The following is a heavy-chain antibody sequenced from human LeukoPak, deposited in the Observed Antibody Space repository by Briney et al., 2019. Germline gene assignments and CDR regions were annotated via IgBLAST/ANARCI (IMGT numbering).Heavy chain of an antibody. J-gene: IGHJ3*02. CDR1: GDSVSGNIVA. CDR2: TYRGSS. D-gene: IGHD2-21*01. Sequence: KHSQTLSLTCAVSGDSVSGNIVAWNWIRQSPSRGLEWLGRTYRGSSYYAPSMKSRISISPDTSKNQFSLHLNSVTPEDTAVYFCVRGQYSAFDIWGQGTMVTVSS. V-gene: IGHV6-1*01. CDR3: VRGQYSAFDI.